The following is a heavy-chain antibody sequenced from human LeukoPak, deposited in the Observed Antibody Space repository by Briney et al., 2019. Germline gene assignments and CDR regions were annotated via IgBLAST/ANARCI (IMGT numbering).Heavy chain of an antibody. J-gene: IGHJ6*02. D-gene: IGHD2/OR15-2a*01. CDR2: INHSGST. V-gene: IGHV4-34*01. CDR3: ARDFPGYYYYYYGMDV. CDR1: GGSFSGYY. Sequence: SETLSLTCAVYGGSFSGYYWSWIRQPPGKGLEWIGEINHSGSTNYNPSLKSRVTISVDTSKNQFSLKLSSVTAADTAVYYCARDFPGYYYYYYGMDVWGQGTTVTVSS.